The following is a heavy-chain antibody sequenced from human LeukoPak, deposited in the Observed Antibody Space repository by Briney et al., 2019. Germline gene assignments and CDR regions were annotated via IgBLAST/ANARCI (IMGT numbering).Heavy chain of an antibody. CDR2: IWYDGSNR. V-gene: IGHV3-33*01. D-gene: IGHD2-8*01. CDR3: ARDIHSNGLYYFDS. Sequence: PGGSLRLSCAASGFMFNSYGMHWVRQAPGKGLEWVAVIWYDGSNRNYGDSVKGRFTISRDNAQNTLSLQMNSLRAEDMAVYYCARDIHSNGLYYFDSWGQGTLVTVSS. CDR1: GFMFNSYG. J-gene: IGHJ4*02.